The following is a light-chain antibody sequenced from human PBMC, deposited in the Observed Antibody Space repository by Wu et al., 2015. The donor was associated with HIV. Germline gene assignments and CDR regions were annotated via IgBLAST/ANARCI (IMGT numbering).Light chain of an antibody. CDR3: QQYSSSPRT. CDR1: QSVNKNY. CDR2: GAS. J-gene: IGKJ1*01. V-gene: IGKV3-20*01. Sequence: ELVMTQSPATLSVSPGERATLSCRASQSVNKNYLAWYQQKPGQAPRLLIYGASSRSTGVPDRFRGSGSGTDFTLTINRLEPEDVAVYFCQQYSSSPRTFGQGTKVEIK.